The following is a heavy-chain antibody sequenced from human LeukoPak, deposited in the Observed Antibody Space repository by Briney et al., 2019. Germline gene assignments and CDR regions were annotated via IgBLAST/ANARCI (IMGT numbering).Heavy chain of an antibody. D-gene: IGHD6-19*01. CDR3: ARAPGIAVAGSYDY. CDR2: ISSSSSYI. V-gene: IGHV3-21*01. Sequence: GWSLRLSCAASGFTFSSYSMNWVRQAPGKGLEWVSSISSSSSYIYYADSVKGRFTISRDNAKNSLYLQMNSLRAEDTAVYYCARAPGIAVAGSYDYWGQGTLVTVSS. CDR1: GFTFSSYS. J-gene: IGHJ4*02.